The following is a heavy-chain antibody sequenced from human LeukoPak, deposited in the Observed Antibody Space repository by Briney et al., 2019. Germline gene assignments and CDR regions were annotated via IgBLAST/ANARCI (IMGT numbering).Heavy chain of an antibody. V-gene: IGHV4-34*01. Sequence: SETLSLTCAVYGGSFSGYYWSWIRQPPGEGLEWIGEINHSGSTNYNPSLKSRVTISVDTSKNQFSLKLSSVTAADTAVYYCARGLRRGYSGYDYPGYWGQGTLVTVSS. J-gene: IGHJ4*02. CDR3: ARGLRRGYSGYDYPGY. CDR1: GGSFSGYY. D-gene: IGHD5-12*01. CDR2: INHSGST.